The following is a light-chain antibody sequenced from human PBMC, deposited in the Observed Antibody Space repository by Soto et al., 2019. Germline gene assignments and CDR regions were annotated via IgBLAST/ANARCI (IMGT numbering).Light chain of an antibody. V-gene: IGKV1-5*03. J-gene: IGKJ5*01. Sequence: DIQMTQSPSTRSASVGDRVTITCRASQSISSWLAWYQQKPGKAPKLLIYKASSLESGVPSRFSGSGSGTESTLTISSLQPDDFATYYCQHYNSYSITFGQGTRLEIK. CDR3: QHYNSYSIT. CDR1: QSISSW. CDR2: KAS.